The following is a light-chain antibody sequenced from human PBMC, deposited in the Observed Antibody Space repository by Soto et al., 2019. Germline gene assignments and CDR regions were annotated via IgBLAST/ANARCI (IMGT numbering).Light chain of an antibody. V-gene: IGKV3-11*01. CDR1: QSVDIN. CDR2: DAS. J-gene: IGKJ1*01. CDR3: QQRSNWPRT. Sequence: ILVARSPDTLSVAPGERVPLSCRASQSVDINLAWYQQKPGQAPRLLIYDASNRATGIPARFSGSGSGTDFTLTISSLEPEDFAVYYCQQRSNWPRTLGQGTKV.